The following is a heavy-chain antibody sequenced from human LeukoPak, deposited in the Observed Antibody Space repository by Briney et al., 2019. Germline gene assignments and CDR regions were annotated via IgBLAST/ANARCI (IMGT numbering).Heavy chain of an antibody. CDR3: PTDRHLSPSTLIDP. D-gene: IGHD2-21*01. CDR1: GFTFTNYA. CDR2: ISGGGEIT. J-gene: IGHJ5*02. Sequence: PGGSLRLSCVASGFTFTNYAINWVRQAPGKGLDWVSGISGGGEITFYSQSVKGRCTTSRDNSKYTVFLEMNSLKVEDTAIDYCPTDRHLSPSTLIDPWGQGTLVTVSS. V-gene: IGHV3-23*01.